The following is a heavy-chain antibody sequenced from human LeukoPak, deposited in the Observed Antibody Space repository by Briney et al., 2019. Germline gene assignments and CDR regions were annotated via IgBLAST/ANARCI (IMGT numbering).Heavy chain of an antibody. CDR1: GYTFTSYD. CDR2: MNPNSGNT. CDR3: ARVSRRRVVTATYYFDY. J-gene: IGHJ4*02. D-gene: IGHD2-21*02. V-gene: IGHV1-8*01. Sequence: ASVKVSCKASGYTFTSYDINWVRQATGQGLEWMGWMNPNSGNTGYAQKFQGRVTMTRNTSISTAYMELSSLRSEDTAVYCCARVSRRRVVTATYYFDYWGQGTLVTVSS.